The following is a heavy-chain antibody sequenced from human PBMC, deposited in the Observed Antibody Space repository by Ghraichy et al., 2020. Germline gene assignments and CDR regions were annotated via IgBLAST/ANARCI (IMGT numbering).Heavy chain of an antibody. D-gene: IGHD3-10*01. Sequence: ASVKVSCKASGYTFTSYAMHWVRQAPGQRLEWTGWINAGNGNTKYSQKFQGRVTITRDTSASTAYMELSSLRSEDTAVYYCARPTRSPYGMDVWGQGTTVTVSS. CDR2: INAGNGNT. J-gene: IGHJ6*02. V-gene: IGHV1-3*01. CDR3: ARPTRSPYGMDV. CDR1: GYTFTSYA.